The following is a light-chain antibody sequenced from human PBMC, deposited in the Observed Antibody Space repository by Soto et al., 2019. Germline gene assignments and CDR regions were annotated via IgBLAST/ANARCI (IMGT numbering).Light chain of an antibody. CDR1: QSVLTY. CDR3: HQFGSSPPRT. V-gene: IGKV3-11*01. J-gene: IGKJ1*01. Sequence: EIVLTQFPATLSLSPGETATLSCRASQSVLTYLGWYQQKPGQAPRLLIYGTSNRATGIPDRFSGSGSGTEFTLTISRLEPEDFAVYYCHQFGSSPPRTFGQGTKVEIK. CDR2: GTS.